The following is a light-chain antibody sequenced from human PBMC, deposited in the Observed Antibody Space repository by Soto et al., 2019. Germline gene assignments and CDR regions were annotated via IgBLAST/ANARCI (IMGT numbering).Light chain of an antibody. CDR2: EVN. Sequence: QSALTQPASVSGSPGQSITISCTGTSNDVGAYNYVSWYQHHPDKAPKLLIYEVNIRPSGISHRFSGSKSVNTASLTIFGLQAEDEAEYYCASYTHIAKGVLGTGTKVT. CDR3: ASYTHIAKGV. CDR1: SNDVGAYNY. J-gene: IGLJ1*01. V-gene: IGLV2-14*01.